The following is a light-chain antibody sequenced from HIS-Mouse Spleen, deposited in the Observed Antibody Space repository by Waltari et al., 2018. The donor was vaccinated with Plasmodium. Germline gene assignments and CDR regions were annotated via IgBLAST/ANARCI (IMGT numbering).Light chain of an antibody. V-gene: IGLV2-11*01. CDR3: CSYAGSYAWV. J-gene: IGLJ3*02. Sequence: QSALTQPRSVSGSPGQSVTISCTGTSSDVGGYNYVSWYQQHPGKAPKLLIYDVSNRPSGVPDRLACSKSGNTASLTISGLQAEDEADYSCCSYAGSYAWVFGGGTKLTVL. CDR2: DVS. CDR1: SSDVGGYNY.